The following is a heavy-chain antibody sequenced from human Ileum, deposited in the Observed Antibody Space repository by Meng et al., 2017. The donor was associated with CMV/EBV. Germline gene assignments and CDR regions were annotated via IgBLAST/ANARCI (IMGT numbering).Heavy chain of an antibody. J-gene: IGHJ3*01. CDR3: ANEITATTRGAFDL. CDR2: FSGPGSIT. V-gene: IGHV3-23*01. CDR1: VFTFRRSA. D-gene: IGHD1-1*01. Sequence: SVFTFRRSAINWLRQAPSNALDSVSGFSGPGSITFIAASVKGLFSILSDNSKTTFSLQMYSLRVEATAIYCCANEITATTRGAFDLWGQGTLVTVSS.